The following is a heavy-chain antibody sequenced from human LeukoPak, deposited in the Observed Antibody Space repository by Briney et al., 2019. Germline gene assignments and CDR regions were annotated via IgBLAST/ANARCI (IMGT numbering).Heavy chain of an antibody. V-gene: IGHV3-23*01. D-gene: IGHD2-15*01. J-gene: IGHJ6*02. CDR3: AKEMGSYYYGMDV. Sequence: GGSLRLSCAASGFTFSTYGMTWVRQAPGKGLEWVSTISSSGGSTYYADSVKGRFTISRDNSKNTVNLQMNSLRAEDTAAYYCAKEMGSYYYGMDVWGQGTTVTVSS. CDR1: GFTFSTYG. CDR2: ISSSGGST.